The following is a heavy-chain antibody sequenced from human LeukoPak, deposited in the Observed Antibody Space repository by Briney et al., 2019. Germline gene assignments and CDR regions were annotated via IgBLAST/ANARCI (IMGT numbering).Heavy chain of an antibody. CDR2: IYYSGST. Sequence: SETLSLTCTVSGGSISTYYWSWIRQPPGKGLEWIGYIYYSGSTNYNPSLKSQVTISVDTSKSQFSLKLSSVTAADTAMYYCARHISRAAAGIDYWGQGTLVTVSS. V-gene: IGHV4-59*01. CDR3: ARHISRAAAGIDY. CDR1: GGSISTYY. J-gene: IGHJ4*02. D-gene: IGHD6-13*01.